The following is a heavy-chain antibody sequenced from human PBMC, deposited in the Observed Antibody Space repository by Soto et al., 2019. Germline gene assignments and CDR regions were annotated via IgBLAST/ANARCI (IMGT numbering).Heavy chain of an antibody. CDR3: ARVGWELPSYYYGMDV. J-gene: IGHJ6*02. Sequence: ASVKVSCKASGYTFTGYYMHWVRQAPGQGLEWMGWINPNSGGTNYAQKFQGRVTMTRDTSISTAYMELSRLRSDDTAVYYCARVGWELPSYYYGMDVWGQGTTVTVSS. CDR1: GYTFTGYY. D-gene: IGHD1-26*01. V-gene: IGHV1-2*02. CDR2: INPNSGGT.